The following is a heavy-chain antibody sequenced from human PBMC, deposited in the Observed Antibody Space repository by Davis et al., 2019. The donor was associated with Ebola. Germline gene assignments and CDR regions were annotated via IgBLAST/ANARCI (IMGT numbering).Heavy chain of an antibody. CDR2: INPNSGGT. Sequence: ASVKVSCKASGYTFTGYYMHWVRQAPGQGLEWMGWINPNSGGTNYAQKFQGWVTMTRDTSISTAYMELSRLRSDDTAVYYCAREVGTVTTTWFGPWGQGTLVTVSS. J-gene: IGHJ5*02. CDR3: AREVGTVTTTWFGP. V-gene: IGHV1-2*04. D-gene: IGHD4-17*01. CDR1: GYTFTGYY.